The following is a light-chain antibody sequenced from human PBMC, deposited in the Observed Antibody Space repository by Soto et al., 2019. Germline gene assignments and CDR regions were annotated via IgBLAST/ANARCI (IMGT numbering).Light chain of an antibody. CDR2: DAS. CDR3: QQYGTFPLT. V-gene: IGKV3-20*01. CDR1: QSVGNSY. Sequence: EIVLTQSPGTLSLSPGERATLSCRASQSVGNSYLAWYQQKPGQAPRLLIYDASSRATGIPDRFSGSGSGTDFTLTVSRLEPEDFAVYYCQQYGTFPLTFGVGTTVEIK. J-gene: IGKJ4*01.